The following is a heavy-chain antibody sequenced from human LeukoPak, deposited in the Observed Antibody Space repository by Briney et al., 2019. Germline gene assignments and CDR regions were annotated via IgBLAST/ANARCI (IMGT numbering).Heavy chain of an antibody. CDR2: IKSKTDGLAV. Sequence: GGSLRLSCAASGFTFRNAWMSWVRQAPGKGPEWLGRIKSKTDGLAVDYAAPVKGRFTISRDDSQNTLFLQMNSLKTEDTAVYYCTDRGSSWFNHWGQGTRVTVSS. J-gene: IGHJ5*02. V-gene: IGHV3-15*01. D-gene: IGHD1-26*01. CDR3: TDRGSSWFNH. CDR1: GFTFRNAW.